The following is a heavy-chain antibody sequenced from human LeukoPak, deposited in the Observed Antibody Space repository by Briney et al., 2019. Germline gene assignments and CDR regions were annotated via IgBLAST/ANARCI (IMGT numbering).Heavy chain of an antibody. CDR1: GYTFTSYA. CDR2: INAGNGNT. Sequence: GASVKVSCKASGYTFTSYAMHWVRQAPGQRLEWMGWINAGNGNTKYSQKFQGRVAITGDTSASTAYMELSSLRAEDTAVYYCVAGGYYDSSGDFDYWGQGTLVTVSS. V-gene: IGHV1-3*01. J-gene: IGHJ4*02. D-gene: IGHD3-22*01. CDR3: VAGGYYDSSGDFDY.